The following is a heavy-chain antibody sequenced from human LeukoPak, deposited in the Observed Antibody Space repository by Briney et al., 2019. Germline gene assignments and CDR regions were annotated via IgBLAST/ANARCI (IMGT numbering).Heavy chain of an antibody. CDR3: ASTHDHYYDSSGFDAFDI. J-gene: IGHJ3*02. CDR1: GGSFSGYY. V-gene: IGHV4-34*01. CDR2: INHRGST. Sequence: PSETLSLTCAVYGGSFSGYYWSWLRQPPGKGLEWIGEINHRGSTNYNPSLKSRVTISVDTSKNQFSLKLSSVTAADTAVYYCASTHDHYYDSSGFDAFDIWGQGTMVTVSS. D-gene: IGHD3-22*01.